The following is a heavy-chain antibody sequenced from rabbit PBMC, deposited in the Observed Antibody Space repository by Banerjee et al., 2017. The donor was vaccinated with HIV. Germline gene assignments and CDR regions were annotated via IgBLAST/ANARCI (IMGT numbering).Heavy chain of an antibody. CDR3: ARDWGTFNL. D-gene: IGHD4-1*01. CDR1: GFSFSGSYY. V-gene: IGHV1S40*01. CDR2: IYAGSSGST. J-gene: IGHJ4*01. Sequence: QSLEESGGDLVKPGASLTLTCTASGFSFSGSYYMCWVRQAPGKGLEWIACIYAGSSGSTYYASWAKGRFTISKTSSTTVTLQMTSLTAADTATYFCARDWGTFNLWGPGTLVTVS.